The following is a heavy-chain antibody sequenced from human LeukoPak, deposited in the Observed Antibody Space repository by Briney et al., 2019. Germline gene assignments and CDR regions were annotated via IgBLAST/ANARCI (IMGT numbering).Heavy chain of an antibody. J-gene: IGHJ4*02. CDR2: IYYSGST. Sequence: SETLSLTCTFSGGSMSRYYWSWIRQPPGKGLEWIGYIYYSGSTNYNPSLKGRVTISVDTSQNQFSLKLSSVTAADTAVYYGAIRKAEWLGAFDYWGQGTLVAVSS. CDR1: GGSMSRYY. V-gene: IGHV4-59*08. CDR3: AIRKAEWLGAFDY. D-gene: IGHD6-19*01.